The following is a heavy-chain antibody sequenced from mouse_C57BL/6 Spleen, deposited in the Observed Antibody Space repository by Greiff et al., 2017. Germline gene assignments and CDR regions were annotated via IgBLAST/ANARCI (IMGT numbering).Heavy chain of an antibody. CDR2: IYPRDGST. J-gene: IGHJ1*03. D-gene: IGHD1-1*01. V-gene: IGHV1-85*01. Sequence: VKLMESGPELVKPGASVKLSCKASGYTFTSYDINWVKQRPGQGLEWIGWIYPRDGSTKYNEKLKGKATLTVDTSSSTAYMELHSLTSEDSAVYFCARFSYYGSSYWYFDVWGTGTTVTVSS. CDR3: ARFSYYGSSYWYFDV. CDR1: GYTFTSYD.